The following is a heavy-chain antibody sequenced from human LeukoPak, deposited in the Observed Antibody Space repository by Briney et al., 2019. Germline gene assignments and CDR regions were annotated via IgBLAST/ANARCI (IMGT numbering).Heavy chain of an antibody. Sequence: GGSLRLSCAASGFAFSSYAMSWVRQAPGKGLEWVSAISGSGGSTYYADSVKGRFTISRDNSKNTLYLQMNSLRAEDTAVYYCAKQRNGYCSSTSCYANYFDYWGQGTLVTVSS. J-gene: IGHJ4*02. CDR3: AKQRNGYCSSTSCYANYFDY. CDR2: ISGSGGST. V-gene: IGHV3-23*01. CDR1: GFAFSSYA. D-gene: IGHD2-2*03.